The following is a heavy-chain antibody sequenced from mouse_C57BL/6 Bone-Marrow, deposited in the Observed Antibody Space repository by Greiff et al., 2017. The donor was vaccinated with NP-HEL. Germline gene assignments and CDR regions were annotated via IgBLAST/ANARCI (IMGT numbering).Heavy chain of an antibody. V-gene: IGHV14-3*01. Sequence: DVQLVESVAELVRPGASVKLSCTASGFNIKNTYMHWVKQRPEQGLEWIGRIDPANGNTKYAPKFQGKATITADTSSNTAYLQLSSLTSEDTAIYYCARGTTVGYWYFDVWGTGTTVTVSS. CDR3: ARGTTVGYWYFDV. CDR2: IDPANGNT. CDR1: GFNIKNTY. J-gene: IGHJ1*03. D-gene: IGHD1-1*01.